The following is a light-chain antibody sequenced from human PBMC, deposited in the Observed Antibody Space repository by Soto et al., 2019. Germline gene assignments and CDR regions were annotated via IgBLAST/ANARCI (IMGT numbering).Light chain of an antibody. CDR2: GAS. J-gene: IGKJ1*01. CDR3: QHYVTSLTT. Sequence: EFVLTQSPGTLSLSPGERATLSCRASQTVRNNYLAWYQQKPGQAPRLLIFGASIRATGIPDRFIGSGSGTDFTLTISRLEPEDFAVYYCQHYVTSLTTFGQGTKVDI. CDR1: QTVRNNY. V-gene: IGKV3-20*01.